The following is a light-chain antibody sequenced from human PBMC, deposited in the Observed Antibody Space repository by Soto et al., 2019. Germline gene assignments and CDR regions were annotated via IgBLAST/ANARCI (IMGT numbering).Light chain of an antibody. J-gene: IGLJ2*01. Sequence: QSVLTQPASVSGSPGQSITISCTGTSSDVGSYSFVSWYQQHPSKAPTLMIYEATKRRSGFSNRFSGSKSGNTASLTISGLRAEGEADYYCCSHAVGSTLLFGGGTKLTVL. V-gene: IGLV2-23*01. CDR3: CSHAVGSTLL. CDR2: EAT. CDR1: SSDVGSYSF.